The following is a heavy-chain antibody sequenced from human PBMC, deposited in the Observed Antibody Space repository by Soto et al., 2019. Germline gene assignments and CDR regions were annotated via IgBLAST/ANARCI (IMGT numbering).Heavy chain of an antibody. CDR3: AKSVSILGVDLLDY. J-gene: IGHJ4*02. V-gene: IGHV3-23*04. CDR2: ISGSGGST. D-gene: IGHD3-3*01. CDR1: GFTFSSYA. Sequence: VKLVESGGGVVQPGRSLSLSCAASGFTFSSYAMSWVRQAPGKGLEWVSAISGSGGSTYYADSVTGRFTISRDNSNNTLYLHMNTLRAEDTAVYYCAKSVSILGVDLLDYSGRGTLVTVST.